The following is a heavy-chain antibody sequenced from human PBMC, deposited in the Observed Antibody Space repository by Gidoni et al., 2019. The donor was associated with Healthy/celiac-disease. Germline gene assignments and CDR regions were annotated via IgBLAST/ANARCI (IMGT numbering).Heavy chain of an antibody. V-gene: IGHV3-30-3*01. CDR1: GFTLRSSA. D-gene: IGHD3-22*01. CDR2: ISYDGSNK. J-gene: IGHJ6*02. Sequence: QVQLVESGGGVVQPGRSLRLSCAASGFTLRSSALHWVRQAPGKGLEWVAVISYDGSNKYYADSVKGRFTISRDNSKNTLYRQMNSLRAEDTAVYYCARRAPNVAYYYDSSGYYKDVWGQGTTVTVSS. CDR3: ARRAPNVAYYYDSSGYYKDV.